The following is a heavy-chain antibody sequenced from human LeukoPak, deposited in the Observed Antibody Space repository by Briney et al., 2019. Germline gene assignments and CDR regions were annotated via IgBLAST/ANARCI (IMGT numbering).Heavy chain of an antibody. CDR1: SDSISRFY. V-gene: IGHV4-59*01. D-gene: IGHD2-8*01. J-gene: IGHJ3*02. Sequence: KPSETLSLTCTVSSDSISRFYWNWIRQPPGKGLEWIGYIYYSGNTNCNPSLKSRVTISVDTSKNQFSLKLSSVTAADTAVYYCARMGYCTDGVCAFDIWGQGTMVTVSS. CDR2: IYYSGNT. CDR3: ARMGYCTDGVCAFDI.